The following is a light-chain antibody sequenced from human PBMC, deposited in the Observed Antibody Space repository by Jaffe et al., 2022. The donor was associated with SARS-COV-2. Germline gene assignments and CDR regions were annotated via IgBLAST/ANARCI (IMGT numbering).Light chain of an antibody. CDR1: SSNIGTNT. V-gene: IGLV1-44*01. J-gene: IGLJ2*01. CDR2: SNN. Sequence: QSVLTQPPSASGTPGQGVTISCSGSSSNIGTNTVNWYQQLPGTAPKLLIYSNNERPSGVPDRFSGSKSGTSASLAISGLQSEDEADYYCAAWDDSLHGVAFGGGTRLTVL. CDR3: AAWDDSLHGVA.